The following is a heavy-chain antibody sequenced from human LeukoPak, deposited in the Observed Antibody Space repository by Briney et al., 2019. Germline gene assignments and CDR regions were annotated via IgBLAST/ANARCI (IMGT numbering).Heavy chain of an antibody. V-gene: IGHV3-48*03. CDR2: ISTDGTTK. Sequence: GGSLRLHCAASGFTFSSYDMNWVRQAPGKGLEWVSYISTDGTTKYYADSVKGRFTISRDNAKNSLYLQMNSLRAEDTAVYYCTRVYYYDSRGWGQGTLVTVSS. J-gene: IGHJ4*02. CDR3: TRVYYYDSRG. CDR1: GFTFSSYD. D-gene: IGHD3-22*01.